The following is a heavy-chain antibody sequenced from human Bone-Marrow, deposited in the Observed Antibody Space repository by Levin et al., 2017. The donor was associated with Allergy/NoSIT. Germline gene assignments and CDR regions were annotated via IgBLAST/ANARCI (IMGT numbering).Heavy chain of an antibody. J-gene: IGHJ4*02. CDR2: IFTDGRT. V-gene: IGHV3-53*01. CDR1: GFTVSANY. Sequence: PGGSLRLSCAASGFTVSANYMSWVRQAPGKGLEFVSVIFTDGRTYYADSVKGRFTISRDNSKNTVYLQLNYLRAEDTAVYFCARGASDGDYTRIDYWGQGILVTVSS. D-gene: IGHD4-17*01. CDR3: ARGASDGDYTRIDY.